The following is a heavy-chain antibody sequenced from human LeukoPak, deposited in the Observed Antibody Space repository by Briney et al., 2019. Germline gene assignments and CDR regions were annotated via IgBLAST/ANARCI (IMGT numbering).Heavy chain of an antibody. J-gene: IGHJ4*02. V-gene: IGHV3-15*07. CDR1: GFTFSNAW. CDR3: AKDTLAY. CDR2: SKRKIDGGTT. Sequence: PGGSLRLSCAASGFTFSNAWLNWVRQAPGKGLEWVGRSKRKIDGGTTDYGAPMKGRFTISRDDSKNTLYLQMNSLRAEDTAVYYCAKDTLAYWGQGTLVTVSS.